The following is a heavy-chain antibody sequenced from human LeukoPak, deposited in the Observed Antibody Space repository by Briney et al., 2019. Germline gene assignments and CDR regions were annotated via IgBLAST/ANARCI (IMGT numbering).Heavy chain of an antibody. CDR1: GGTFSSYA. D-gene: IGHD3-3*01. J-gene: IGHJ4*02. V-gene: IGHV1-69*05. Sequence: SVKVSCKASGGTFSSYAISWVRQAPGQGLEWMGGIIPIFGTANYAQKFQGRVTITTDESTSTAYMELSSLRSEDTAVYYCASRVGGDYYFDYWGQGTPVTVSS. CDR3: ASRVGGDYYFDY. CDR2: IIPIFGTA.